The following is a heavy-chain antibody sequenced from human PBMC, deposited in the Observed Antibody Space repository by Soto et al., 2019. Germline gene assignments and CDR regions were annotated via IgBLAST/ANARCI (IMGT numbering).Heavy chain of an antibody. CDR1: GFSLSTSGVV. D-gene: IGHD1-26*01. V-gene: IGHV2-5*01. J-gene: IGHJ3*02. Sequence: QITLKESGPTMVKPTQTLTLTCTFSGFSLSTSGVVVGWIRQPPGKALECLALIYWNDDKLYSQSLKSRLTITKDTSKKQAVLTMTNMDPVDTATYSCAHIDFGRYYAFDIRGKGTMVTVSS. CDR2: IYWNDDK. CDR3: AHIDFGRYYAFDI.